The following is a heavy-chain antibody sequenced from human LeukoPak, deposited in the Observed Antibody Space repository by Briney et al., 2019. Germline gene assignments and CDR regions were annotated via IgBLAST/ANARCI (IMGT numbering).Heavy chain of an antibody. CDR2: IRYDGSNK. Sequence: GGSLRLSCAASGFTFSSNGMHWVRQAPGKGLEWVAFIRYDGSNKNCANTVKGRFTISRDNSRNALYLLMNSLRAEDTALYYCAKGYYGDYGDASDIWGQGTMVTVSS. CDR1: GFTFSSNG. CDR3: AKGYYGDYGDASDI. D-gene: IGHD4-17*01. V-gene: IGHV3-30*02. J-gene: IGHJ3*02.